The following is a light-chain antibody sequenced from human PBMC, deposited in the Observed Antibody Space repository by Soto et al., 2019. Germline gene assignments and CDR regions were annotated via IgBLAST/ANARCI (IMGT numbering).Light chain of an antibody. CDR2: KAS. Sequence: DIQMTQSPSTLSASVGDRVTINCRASQSIKSWLAWYQQKPGKAPKLLIHKASSLQSGVPSRFSGSGSGTEFTLTISSLQPDDSATYYCQHYSSYPSTFGQGTKLEIK. J-gene: IGKJ2*01. CDR1: QSIKSW. V-gene: IGKV1-5*03. CDR3: QHYSSYPST.